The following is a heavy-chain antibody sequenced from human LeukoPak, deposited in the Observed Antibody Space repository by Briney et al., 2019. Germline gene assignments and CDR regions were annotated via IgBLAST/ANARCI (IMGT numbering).Heavy chain of an antibody. CDR2: IFYSGSL. J-gene: IGHJ6*03. Sequence: SETLSLTCTVSGGSISTSSYYWGWVRQPPGKGLEWLGNIFYSGSLYYSPSLKSRVTISLDTSRNQFSLKLNSVTAADTAVYFCARGRVSSSTWYSTYYYYFYMDVWGKGTTVTVSS. CDR3: ARGRVSSSTWYSTYYYYFYMDV. D-gene: IGHD1-1*01. CDR1: GGSISTSSYY. V-gene: IGHV4-39*07.